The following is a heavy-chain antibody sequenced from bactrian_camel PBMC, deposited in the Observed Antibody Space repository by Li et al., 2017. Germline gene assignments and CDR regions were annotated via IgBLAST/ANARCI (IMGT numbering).Heavy chain of an antibody. J-gene: IGHJ4*01. CDR2: IYTGDGTT. Sequence: HVQLVESGGGSVQAGGSLTVSCVASGYTYSAICMGWFRQISGKEREAVAGIYTGDGTTWYSDSVKGRFTISHDIAKNSVDLQMNSLKPDDTAAYYCAATGQMLSVAGCRTQGTQVTVS. V-gene: IGHV3S54*01. CDR1: GYTYSAIC. D-gene: IGHD1*01.